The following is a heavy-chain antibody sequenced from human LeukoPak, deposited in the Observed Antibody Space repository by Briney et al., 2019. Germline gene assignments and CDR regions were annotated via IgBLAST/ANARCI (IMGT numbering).Heavy chain of an antibody. J-gene: IGHJ4*02. CDR2: ISGSGGST. D-gene: IGHD3-10*01. CDR1: GFTLSSYG. Sequence: QTGGSLRLSCAASGFTLSSYGMSWVRQAPGKGLEWVSAISGSGGSTYYADSVKGRFTISRDNSKNTLYLQMNSLRAEDTAVYYCAKRKPPGAGRSLWFGELLYFDYWGQGTLVTVSS. CDR3: AKRKPPGAGRSLWFGELLYFDY. V-gene: IGHV3-23*01.